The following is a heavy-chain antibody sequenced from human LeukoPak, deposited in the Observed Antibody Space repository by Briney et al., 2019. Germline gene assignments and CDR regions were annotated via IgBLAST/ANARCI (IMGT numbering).Heavy chain of an antibody. CDR2: TYYRSKWYN. J-gene: IGHJ4*02. CDR1: GDTFSSNSAA. V-gene: IGHV6-1*01. CDR3: VRELYFGSGTYYPAFDS. Sequence: PSQTLSLTCAISGDTFSSNSAAWDWIRQSPSRGLEWLVRTYYRSKWYNDYAVSVKSRITINPDTSKNQFSLQLNAVTPEDTAVYYCVRELYFGSGTYYPAFDSWGQGTLVTVSS. D-gene: IGHD3-10*01.